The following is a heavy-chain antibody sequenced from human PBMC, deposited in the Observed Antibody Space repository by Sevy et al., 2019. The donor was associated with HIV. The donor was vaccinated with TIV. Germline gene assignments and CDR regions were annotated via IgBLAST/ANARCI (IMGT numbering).Heavy chain of an antibody. CDR3: ARSVYGSGTYLNDY. J-gene: IGHJ4*02. D-gene: IGHD3-10*01. Sequence: ASVKVSCKASGYYFTGYYVHWVRQAPGQGLEWMGWINPNGGGTNIGQKFHGRVTMSRDTSITTAYMELIRLRSNDTGVYYCARSVYGSGTYLNDYWGQGTLVTDSS. V-gene: IGHV1-2*02. CDR1: GYYFTGYY. CDR2: INPNGGGT.